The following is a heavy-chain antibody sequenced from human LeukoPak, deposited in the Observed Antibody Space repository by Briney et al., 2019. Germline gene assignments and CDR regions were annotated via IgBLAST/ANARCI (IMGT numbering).Heavy chain of an antibody. CDR1: GFTFSTYW. D-gene: IGHD5-18*01. CDR2: IKRDGSEK. Sequence: PGGSLRLSCAASGFTFSTYWMTWVRQAPGKGLEWVASIKRDGSEKQYVDSVKGRFTISRDNAKNSLYLQMNSLRADDTAMYYCARADTPMAKDAFHMWGQGTMVTVSS. CDR3: ARADTPMAKDAFHM. J-gene: IGHJ3*02. V-gene: IGHV3-7*03.